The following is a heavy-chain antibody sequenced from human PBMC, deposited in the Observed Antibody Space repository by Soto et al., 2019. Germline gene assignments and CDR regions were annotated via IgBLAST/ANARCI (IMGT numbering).Heavy chain of an antibody. V-gene: IGHV3-74*01. D-gene: IGHD2-2*01. CDR3: AKYGCSSTSCQCDY. CDR2: ISPDGSST. Sequence: GGSLRLSCATSGFSFNTYWMHWIRQAPGAGLVWVSRISPDGSSTKYADSVKGRFTISRDNAKNTLYLQMDSLRAEDTAVYYCAKYGCSSTSCQCDYWGQGTRVTVSS. J-gene: IGHJ4*02. CDR1: GFSFNTYW.